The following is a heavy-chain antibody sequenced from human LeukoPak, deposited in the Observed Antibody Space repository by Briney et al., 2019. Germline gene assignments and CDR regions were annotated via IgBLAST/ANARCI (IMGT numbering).Heavy chain of an antibody. CDR3: AKQEGYYDSSGYYPGDYYYGMDV. D-gene: IGHD3-22*01. J-gene: IGHJ6*02. CDR1: GFTFSSYA. Sequence: PGGSLRLSCAASGFTFSSYAMSWVRQAPGKGLEWVSAISGSGGSTYYADSVKGRFTISRDNSKYTLYLQMNSLRAEDTAVYYCAKQEGYYDSSGYYPGDYYYGMDVWGQGTTVTVSS. CDR2: ISGSGGST. V-gene: IGHV3-23*01.